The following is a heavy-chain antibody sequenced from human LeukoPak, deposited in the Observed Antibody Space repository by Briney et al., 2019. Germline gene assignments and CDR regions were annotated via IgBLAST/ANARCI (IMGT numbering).Heavy chain of an antibody. CDR2: IYTSGST. CDR3: ARDRYRWELS. CDR1: GGSISSGSYY. V-gene: IGHV4-61*02. Sequence: SETLSLTCTVSGGSISSGSYYWSWIRQPAGNGLEWIGRIYTSGSTNYNPSLKSRVTISVDTSKNQFSLKLSSVTAADTAVYYCARDRYRWELSWGQGTLVTVSS. J-gene: IGHJ5*02. D-gene: IGHD1-26*01.